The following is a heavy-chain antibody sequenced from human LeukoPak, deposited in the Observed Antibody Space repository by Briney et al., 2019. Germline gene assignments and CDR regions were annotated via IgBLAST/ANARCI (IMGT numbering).Heavy chain of an antibody. CDR3: ARVGFSYCSSTSCYFDY. V-gene: IGHV1-18*01. D-gene: IGHD2-2*01. Sequence: GASVKVSCKASGYTFTSYGISWVRQAPGQGLEWMGWISAYNGNTNYAQKLQGRVTMTTDTSTSTAYMELRSLRSDDTAVYYCARVGFSYCSSTSCYFDYWGQGTLVTVSS. CDR2: ISAYNGNT. J-gene: IGHJ4*02. CDR1: GYTFTSYG.